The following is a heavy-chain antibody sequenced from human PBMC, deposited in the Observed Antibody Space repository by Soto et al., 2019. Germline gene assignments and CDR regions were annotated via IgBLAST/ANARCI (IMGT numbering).Heavy chain of an antibody. CDR3: ARGGLVVVITTSPFPFDY. J-gene: IGHJ4*02. CDR1: GGSISSGDYY. D-gene: IGHD3-22*01. Sequence: QLQLQESGPGLVKPSQTLSLTCTVSGGSISSGDYYWSWIRQPPGKGLEWIGYIYYSGSTYYNPSLKSRVTISVDTSKNQFSLKLSSVTAADTAVYYCARGGLVVVITTSPFPFDYWGQGTLVTVSS. CDR2: IYYSGST. V-gene: IGHV4-30-4*01.